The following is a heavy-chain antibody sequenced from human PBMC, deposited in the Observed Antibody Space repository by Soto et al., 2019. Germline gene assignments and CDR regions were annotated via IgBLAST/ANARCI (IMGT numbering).Heavy chain of an antibody. Sequence: QVQLQESGPGLVKTSETLSLTCTVSGGSISSYSWSWIRQPAGKGLEWIGRMFISGNTNYNPSLKSRVTMSLDTSKKQFSLKLTSVTAADTAVYYCEAWSSYYTVDVWGQGTTVTVSS. CDR1: GGSISSYS. J-gene: IGHJ6*02. V-gene: IGHV4-4*07. CDR2: MFISGNT. CDR3: EAWSSYYTVDV. D-gene: IGHD3-3*01.